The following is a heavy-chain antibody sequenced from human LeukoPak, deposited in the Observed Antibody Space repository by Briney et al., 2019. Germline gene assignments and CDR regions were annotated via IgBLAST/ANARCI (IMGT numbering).Heavy chain of an antibody. Sequence: SETLSLTCTVSGGSISSYYWSWIRHRPGKGLEWIGYIYYSGSTNYNPSLKSRVTISVDTSKNQFSLKLSSVTAADTAVYYCARGEAAEFDPWGQGTLVTVSS. J-gene: IGHJ5*02. CDR3: ARGEAAEFDP. V-gene: IGHV4-59*01. CDR2: IYYSGST. D-gene: IGHD6-13*01. CDR1: GGSISSYY.